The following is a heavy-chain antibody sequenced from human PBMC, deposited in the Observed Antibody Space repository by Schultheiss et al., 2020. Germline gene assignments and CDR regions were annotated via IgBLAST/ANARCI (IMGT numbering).Heavy chain of an antibody. J-gene: IGHJ6*02. V-gene: IGHV3-23*01. Sequence: GSLRLSCAASGFTFSSYAMSWVRQAPGKGLEWVSAISGSGGSTYYADSVKGRFTISRDNSKNTLYLQMNSLRAEDTAVYYCAKSGRFLEWLGMGYYYGMDVWGQGTTVTVSS. CDR1: GFTFSSYA. D-gene: IGHD3-3*01. CDR3: AKSGRFLEWLGMGYYYGMDV. CDR2: ISGSGGST.